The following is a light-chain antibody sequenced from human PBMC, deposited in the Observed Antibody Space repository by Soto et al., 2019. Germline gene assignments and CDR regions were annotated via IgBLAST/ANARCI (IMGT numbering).Light chain of an antibody. CDR1: QSISSW. Sequence: DIQMTQSPSTLSASVGDRVTITCRASQSISSWLAWYQQKPGKAPKVLIFDASSLESGVPSRFSGSGSGTEFTLTSSSLQPDDFATYYCHQYNSYWTFGQGTKVDI. CDR2: DAS. CDR3: HQYNSYWT. J-gene: IGKJ1*01. V-gene: IGKV1-5*01.